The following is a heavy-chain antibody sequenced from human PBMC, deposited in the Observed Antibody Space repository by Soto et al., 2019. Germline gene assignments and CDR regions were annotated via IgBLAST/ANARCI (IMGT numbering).Heavy chain of an antibody. CDR1: GFTFSSYA. Sequence: GGSLRLSCAASGFTFSSYAMSWVRQAPGKGLEWVSAISGGGGSTYYADSVKGRVTISRDNSKNTLYLQMNSLRAEDTAVYYCAKVSLGATTITDCYYYGLDVWGQGTTVTVSS. CDR2: ISGGGGST. CDR3: AKVSLGATTITDCYYYGLDV. J-gene: IGHJ6*02. V-gene: IGHV3-23*01. D-gene: IGHD1-26*01.